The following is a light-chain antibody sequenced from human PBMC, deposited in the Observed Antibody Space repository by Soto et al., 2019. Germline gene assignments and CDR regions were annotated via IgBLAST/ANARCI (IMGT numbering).Light chain of an antibody. Sequence: DIQMSQSPSTLSASVGDRVTITCRASQSISNWLAWYQQKPGKAPKLLIYDASSLENGVPSRFSGSGSGTEFTLTINSLQPDDFATYYCQHSVTFGQGTKVDIK. CDR2: DAS. CDR1: QSISNW. CDR3: QHSVT. J-gene: IGKJ1*01. V-gene: IGKV1-5*01.